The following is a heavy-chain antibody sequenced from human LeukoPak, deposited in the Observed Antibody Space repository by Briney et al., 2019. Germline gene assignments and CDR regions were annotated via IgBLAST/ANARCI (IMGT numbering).Heavy chain of an antibody. D-gene: IGHD2-2*02. J-gene: IGHJ6*03. Sequence: GGSLRLSCAASRFTFSSYCMSWARRSPGRGREWVANIKQGGSEKYYVDSVRGRLTIYRDNPKNSLYLQMNSMRAEDTDVYYCARDNIVVVPAAIIHYYYYYMDVWGKGTTVTVSS. CDR1: RFTFSSYC. CDR3: ARDNIVVVPAAIIHYYYYYMDV. CDR2: IKQGGSEK. V-gene: IGHV3-7*01.